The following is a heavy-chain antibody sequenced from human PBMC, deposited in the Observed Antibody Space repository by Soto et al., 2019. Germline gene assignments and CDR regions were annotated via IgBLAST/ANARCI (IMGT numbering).Heavy chain of an antibody. V-gene: IGHV4-31*03. CDR3: ARDRTVAAAGTRWFDP. J-gene: IGHJ5*02. Sequence: QVQLQESGPGLVKPSQTLSLTCTVSGASISSGGYYWSWIRQHPGKGLEWIRYIYYRGSTYYNPSLQSRVTISVDTSKNQFSMKLSSVTAADTAVYYCARDRTVAAAGTRWFDPWGQGTLVTVSS. CDR1: GASISSGGYY. D-gene: IGHD6-13*01. CDR2: IYYRGST.